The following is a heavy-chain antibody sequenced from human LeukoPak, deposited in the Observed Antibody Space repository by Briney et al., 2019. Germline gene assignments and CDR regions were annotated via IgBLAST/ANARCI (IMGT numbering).Heavy chain of an antibody. D-gene: IGHD3-3*01. CDR2: INSDGSST. CDR1: GFTFSSYW. J-gene: IGHJ4*02. V-gene: IGHV3-74*01. CDR3: ARGPPYYDFWSGYSDY. Sequence: PGGSLRLSCAASGFTFSSYWMHWVRQAPGKGLVWVSRINSDGSSTSNADSVKGRFTISRDNAKNTLYLQMNSLRAEDTAVYYCARGPPYYDFWSGYSDYWGQGTLVTVSS.